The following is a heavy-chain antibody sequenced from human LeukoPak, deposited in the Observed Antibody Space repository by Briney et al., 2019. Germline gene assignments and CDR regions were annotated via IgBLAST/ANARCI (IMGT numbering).Heavy chain of an antibody. D-gene: IGHD3-10*01. J-gene: IGHJ6*02. V-gene: IGHV4-59*12. Sequence: SETLSLTCTVSGGSISSYYWSWIRQPPGKGLEWIGYIYYSGSTYYNPSLKSRVTISVDTSKNQFSLKLSSVTAADTAVYYCARFLGFGARGYYYYYYGMDVWGQGTTVTVSS. CDR2: IYYSGST. CDR3: ARFLGFGARGYYYYYYGMDV. CDR1: GGSISSYY.